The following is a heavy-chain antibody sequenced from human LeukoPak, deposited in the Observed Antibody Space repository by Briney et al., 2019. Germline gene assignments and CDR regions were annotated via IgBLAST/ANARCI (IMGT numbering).Heavy chain of an antibody. CDR2: INHSGST. J-gene: IGHJ4*02. CDR1: GGSFSGYY. CDR3: ARGPLRGYSYGPFDY. Sequence: PSETLSLTCAVYGGSFSGYYWSWIRQPPGRGLEWIGEINHSGSTNYNPSLKSRVTISVDTSKNQFSLKLSSVTAADTAVYYCARGPLRGYSYGPFDYWGQGTLVTVSS. D-gene: IGHD5-18*01. V-gene: IGHV4-34*01.